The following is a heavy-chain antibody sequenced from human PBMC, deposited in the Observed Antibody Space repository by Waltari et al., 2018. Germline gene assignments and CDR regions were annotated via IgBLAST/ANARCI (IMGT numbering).Heavy chain of an antibody. Sequence: QVQLQQWGAGLLKPSETLSLTCAVYGGSFSGYYWSWIRQPPGKGLEWIGEINHSGSTNYNPSLKSRVTISVDTSKNQFSLKLSSVTAADTAVYYCAREYTRGYCSGGSCPWYYYYGMDVWGQGTTVTVSS. J-gene: IGHJ6*02. V-gene: IGHV4-34*01. CDR2: INHSGST. D-gene: IGHD2-15*01. CDR1: GGSFSGYY. CDR3: AREYTRGYCSGGSCPWYYYYGMDV.